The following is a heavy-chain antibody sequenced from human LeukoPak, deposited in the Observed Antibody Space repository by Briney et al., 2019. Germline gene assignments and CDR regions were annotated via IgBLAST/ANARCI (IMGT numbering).Heavy chain of an antibody. V-gene: IGHV3-21*01. CDR3: ARVGVFGGSWYFDY. D-gene: IGHD6-13*01. Sequence: GSLRLSCAASGFTFISYSMNWVRQAPGKGLEWVSSISSSSSYIYYADSVKGRFTISRDNAKKSLYLQMNSLRAEDTAVYYCARVGVFGGSWYFDYWGQGTLVTVSS. CDR1: GFTFISYS. J-gene: IGHJ4*02. CDR2: ISSSSSYI.